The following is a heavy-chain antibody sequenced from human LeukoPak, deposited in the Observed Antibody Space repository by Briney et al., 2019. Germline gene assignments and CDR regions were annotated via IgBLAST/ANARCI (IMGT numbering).Heavy chain of an antibody. J-gene: IGHJ4*02. CDR2: IKQDGSEK. D-gene: IGHD1-26*01. V-gene: IGHV3-7*01. Sequence: QSGGSLRLSCAASGFTLSSYWMTWVRQAPGKGLEGVANIKQDGSEKYYVDSVKGRFTISRDNAKNSVYPQVNSLRAEDTAVYYCVRDTGGSGSYPDYWGQGTLVTVSS. CDR3: VRDTGGSGSYPDY. CDR1: GFTLSSYW.